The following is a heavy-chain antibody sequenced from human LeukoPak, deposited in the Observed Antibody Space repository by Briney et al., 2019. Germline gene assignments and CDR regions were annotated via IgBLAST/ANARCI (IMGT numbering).Heavy chain of an antibody. CDR1: GGSISSGSYY. CDR2: IYTSGST. V-gene: IGHV4-61*02. J-gene: IGHJ3*02. CDR3: AREGRSLI. Sequence: SETLSLTCTVSGGSISSGSYYWSWIRQPAGKGLEWIGRIYTSGSTNYNPSLKSRVTISVDTSKNQFSLKLSSVTAADTAEYYCAREGRSLIWGQGTMVTVSS.